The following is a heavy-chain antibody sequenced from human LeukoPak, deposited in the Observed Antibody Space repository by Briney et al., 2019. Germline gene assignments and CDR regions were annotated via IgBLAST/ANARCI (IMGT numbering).Heavy chain of an antibody. CDR3: ARTSTSCPLGSFCYYYYYMDV. CDR2: IYTSGST. D-gene: IGHD2-2*01. V-gene: IGHV4-61*02. Sequence: SETLSLTCTVSGGSISSGDYYWSWIRQPAGKGLEWIGRIYTSGSTNYNPSPKSRVTMSVDTSKNQFSLKLSSVTAADTAVYYCARTSTSCPLGSFCYYYYYMDVWGKGTTVTVSS. CDR1: GGSISSGDYY. J-gene: IGHJ6*03.